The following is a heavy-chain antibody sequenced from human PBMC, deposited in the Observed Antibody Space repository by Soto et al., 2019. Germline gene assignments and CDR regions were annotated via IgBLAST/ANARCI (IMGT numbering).Heavy chain of an antibody. D-gene: IGHD3-16*01. V-gene: IGHV3-66*01. Sequence: EVQLVESGGGLVQPGGSLRLSCAVSGFTVSSNYMSWVRQAPGKGLEWVSVIYSGGITYYADSVKGRFTISRDNSKNTVYLQMNSLRAEDTSVYYCARGALRKNYYSYGMDVWGQGTTVTVSS. CDR2: IYSGGIT. CDR3: ARGALRKNYYSYGMDV. CDR1: GFTVSSNY. J-gene: IGHJ6*02.